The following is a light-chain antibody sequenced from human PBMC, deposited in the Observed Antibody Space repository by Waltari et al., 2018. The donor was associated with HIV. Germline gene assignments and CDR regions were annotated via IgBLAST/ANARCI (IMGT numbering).Light chain of an antibody. CDR3: AAWDDSLWV. J-gene: IGLJ3*02. V-gene: IGLV1-47*01. CDR2: TKN. CDR1: SSNIGSNY. Sequence: QSVLTQPPSASGTPGQRVTISCSGSSSNIGSNYVYWYQQLPGTAPQVLLYTKNHRPSGGPERFSGPKSGTSASLAISGLRSEDEADYYCAAWDDSLWVFGGGTKLTVL.